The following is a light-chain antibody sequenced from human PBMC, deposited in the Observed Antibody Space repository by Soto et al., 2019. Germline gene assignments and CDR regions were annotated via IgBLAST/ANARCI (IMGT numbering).Light chain of an antibody. CDR3: QQYYSDPYP. CDR1: QSVLSSSNNKDY. CDR2: WAS. V-gene: IGKV4-1*01. Sequence: DIVMTQSPDSLAVSLGERATINCKSSQSVLSSSNNKDYLAWYQQKPGQPPKLLISWASTREYGVPDRLSGSGSGTDFTLTISSLQAEDVAVYYCQQYYSDPYPFGHGTKLEIK. J-gene: IGKJ2*01.